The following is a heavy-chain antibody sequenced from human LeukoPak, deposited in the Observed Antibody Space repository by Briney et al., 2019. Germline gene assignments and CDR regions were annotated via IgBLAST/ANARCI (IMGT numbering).Heavy chain of an antibody. D-gene: IGHD5-12*01. J-gene: IGHJ4*02. Sequence: GRSLRLSCAASGFTFSSNAMHWVRQAPGKGLEWVAVISYDGSNKYYADSVKGRFTISRDNSKNTLYLQMNSLRAEDTAVYYCARGNFGHSGYDYGDYEDYWGQGTLVTVSS. V-gene: IGHV3-30-3*01. CDR2: ISYDGSNK. CDR3: ARGNFGHSGYDYGDYEDY. CDR1: GFTFSSNA.